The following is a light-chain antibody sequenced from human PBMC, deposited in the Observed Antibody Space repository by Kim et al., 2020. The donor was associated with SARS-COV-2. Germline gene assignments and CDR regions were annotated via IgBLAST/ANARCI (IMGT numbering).Light chain of an antibody. V-gene: IGLV3-25*03. Sequence: SYELTQPPSVSVSPGQTARITCSGDALPKQYAYWYQQKPGQAPVVVIYKDSERPSGIPERFSGSSSGTTVTLTISGVQAEDEADNYCQSADSSGTWVFGGGTKLTVL. CDR3: QSADSSGTWV. CDR1: ALPKQY. CDR2: KDS. J-gene: IGLJ3*02.